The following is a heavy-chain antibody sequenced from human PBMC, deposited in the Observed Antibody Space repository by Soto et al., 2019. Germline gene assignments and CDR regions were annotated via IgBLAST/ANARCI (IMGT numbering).Heavy chain of an antibody. Sequence: QVQLVESGGGLVKPGGSLRLSCAASGLTFSDHYMTWIRQAPGKGLEWISYISSSAGTIYYADSVKGRFTISRDNAKTSRYLQMTNLRAEDPAVYYCPRAPSLGSGTYSYYALDVWGQGTTVTVSS. D-gene: IGHD3-10*01. CDR2: ISSSAGTI. CDR3: PRAPSLGSGTYSYYALDV. V-gene: IGHV3-11*01. CDR1: GLTFSDHY. J-gene: IGHJ6*02.